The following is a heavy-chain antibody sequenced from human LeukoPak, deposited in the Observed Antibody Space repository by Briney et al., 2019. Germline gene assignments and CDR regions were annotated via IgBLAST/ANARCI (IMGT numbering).Heavy chain of an antibody. CDR1: GFTFSSYD. D-gene: IGHD2-15*01. J-gene: IGHJ4*02. CDR3: VREGSAGGFDY. CDR2: IDSSGSDI. V-gene: IGHV3-48*03. Sequence: GGSLRLSCAASGFTFSSYDMNWVRQAPGKGLEWVSHIDSSGSDIYYADSVKGRFTISRDNAKNSLYLQMDSLGAEDTAVYYCVREGSAGGFDYWGQGILVAVSS.